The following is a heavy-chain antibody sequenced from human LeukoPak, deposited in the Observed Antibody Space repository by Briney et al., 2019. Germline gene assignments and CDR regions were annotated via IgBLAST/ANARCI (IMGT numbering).Heavy chain of an antibody. Sequence: PSETLSLTCTVSGGSISSYYWSWIRQPPRKGLEWVGYIYYSGSTNYNTSLKRRVPISVDTSKNQFSLRLTTVTAEDTAVYYCARGGHYDSSGYYYPQDYWGQGILVTVSS. J-gene: IGHJ4*02. CDR1: GGSISSYY. V-gene: IGHV4-59*01. CDR2: IYYSGST. D-gene: IGHD3-22*01. CDR3: ARGGHYDSSGYYYPQDY.